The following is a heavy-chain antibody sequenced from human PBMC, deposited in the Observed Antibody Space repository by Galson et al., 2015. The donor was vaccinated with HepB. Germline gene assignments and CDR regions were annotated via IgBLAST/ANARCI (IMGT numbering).Heavy chain of an antibody. J-gene: IGHJ3*02. CDR3: ARVSELYGSGSISSADAFDI. D-gene: IGHD3-10*01. CDR1: GGSISSGSYY. V-gene: IGHV4-61*02. CDR2: IYTSGST. Sequence: TLSLTCTVSGGSISSGSYYWSWIRQPAGKGLEWIGRIYTSGSTNYNPSLKSRVTMSVDTSKNQFSLKLSSVTAADTAVYYCARVSELYGSGSISSADAFDIWGQGTMVTVSS.